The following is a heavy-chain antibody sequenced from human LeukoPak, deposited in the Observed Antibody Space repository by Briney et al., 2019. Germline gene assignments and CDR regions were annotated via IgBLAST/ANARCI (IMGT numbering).Heavy chain of an antibody. CDR3: ARRAVTTEY. D-gene: IGHD4-17*01. J-gene: IGHJ4*02. CDR1: GASFSGYY. CDR2: INHSGST. Sequence: PSETPSLTCAVYGASFSGYYWSWIRQPPGKGLEWIGEINHSGSTNYNPSLKSRVTISVDTSKNQFSLKLSSVTAADTAVYYCARRAVTTEYWGQGTLVTVSS. V-gene: IGHV4-34*01.